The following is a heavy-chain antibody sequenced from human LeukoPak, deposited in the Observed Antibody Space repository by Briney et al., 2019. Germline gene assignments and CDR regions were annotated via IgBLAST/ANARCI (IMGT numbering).Heavy chain of an antibody. V-gene: IGHV1-18*01. CDR3: ARAPKALYYYYYYMDV. CDR1: GYTFTSYG. Sequence: ASVKVSCKASGYTFTSYGISWVRQAPGQGLEWMGWISAYNGNTNYAQKLQGRVTMTTDTSTSTAYMELRSLRSDDTAVYYCARAPKALYYYYYYMDVWGKGTTVTVSS. CDR2: ISAYNGNT. J-gene: IGHJ6*03. D-gene: IGHD2-2*02.